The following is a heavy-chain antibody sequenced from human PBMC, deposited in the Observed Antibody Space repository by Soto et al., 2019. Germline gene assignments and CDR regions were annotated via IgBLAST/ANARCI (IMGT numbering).Heavy chain of an antibody. J-gene: IGHJ4*02. D-gene: IGHD3-10*01. CDR3: ARDEGCGQLSC. V-gene: IGHV1-18*01. CDR1: GYTFATYG. Sequence: QVQLVQSGAEVKKPGASVKVSCKASGYTFATYGLSWVRQAPGQGLEWMGWIRVYNGNTNYAQKLQGRVPMTTDTSTSTAYMELRSLRSDDTAVYYCARDEGCGQLSCWGQGTLVTVSS. CDR2: IRVYNGNT.